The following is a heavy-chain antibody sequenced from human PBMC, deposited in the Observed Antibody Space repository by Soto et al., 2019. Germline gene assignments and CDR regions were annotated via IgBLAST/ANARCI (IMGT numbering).Heavy chain of an antibody. D-gene: IGHD5-12*01. V-gene: IGHV4-30-4*01. CDR2: IYYDGNS. J-gene: IGHJ5*02. Sequence: SETLSLTCTVSGGSINSGDYYWTWVRQPPGKGLEWIGYIYYDGNSQHNPSLKSRVTMSIDTSKNQFSLNLSSVTAADTAVYYCDRDRRWLPRGPNNWLDLCGHGTQVTLXS. CDR1: GGSINSGDYY. CDR3: DRDRRWLPRGPNNWLDL.